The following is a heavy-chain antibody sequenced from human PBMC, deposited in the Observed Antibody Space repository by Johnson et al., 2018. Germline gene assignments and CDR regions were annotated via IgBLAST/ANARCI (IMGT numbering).Heavy chain of an antibody. J-gene: IGHJ3*02. CDR3: ARRDYYYDISGYYFGAFDI. CDR1: GGSIRSSRYY. CDR2: IYYGGST. Sequence: QVQLQESGPGLVKPSETLSLTCTVSGGSIRSSRYYWGWIRQPPGKGLEYIGIIYYGGSTYYNPSLRSGITISVDTSKNHFSLKVSSVTAADTAVYYCARRDYYYDISGYYFGAFDIWCQGMMVTVSS. D-gene: IGHD3-22*01. V-gene: IGHV4-39*02.